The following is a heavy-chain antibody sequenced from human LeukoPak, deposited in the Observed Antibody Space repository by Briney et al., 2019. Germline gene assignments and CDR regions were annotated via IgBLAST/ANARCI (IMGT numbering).Heavy chain of an antibody. CDR1: GYTFTGYY. Sequence: ASVTVSCKASGYTFTGYYMHWVRQAPGQGLGWMGWINPNSGGTNYAQKFQGRVTITRDTSISTAYMELSRLRSDDTAVYYCARVLRNYYDSSGYYYFDYWGQGTLVTVSS. D-gene: IGHD3-22*01. CDR2: INPNSGGT. V-gene: IGHV1-2*02. J-gene: IGHJ4*02. CDR3: ARVLRNYYDSSGYYYFDY.